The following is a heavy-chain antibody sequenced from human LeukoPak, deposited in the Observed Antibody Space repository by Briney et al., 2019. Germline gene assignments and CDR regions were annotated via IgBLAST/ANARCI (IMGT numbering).Heavy chain of an antibody. CDR3: AKDAQRGFDYSNSLQN. J-gene: IGHJ1*01. CDR2: IWSDGSDK. D-gene: IGHD4-11*01. CDR1: GFTFSHYG. Sequence: GGSLRLSCAASGFTFSHYGMHWVRQTPGAGLEWVAVIWSDGSDKYYAKSVKGRFTISRDNSKNSLFLQMNSLRAEDTSVYYCAKDAQRGFDYSNSLQNWGQGILVTVSS. V-gene: IGHV3-33*06.